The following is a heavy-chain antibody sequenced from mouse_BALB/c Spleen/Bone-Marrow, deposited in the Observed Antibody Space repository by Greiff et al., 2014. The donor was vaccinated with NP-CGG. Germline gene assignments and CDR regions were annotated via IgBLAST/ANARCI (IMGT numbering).Heavy chain of an antibody. Sequence: VQLQQSGAELMKPGASVKISCKATGYTFSSYWIEWVKQRPGHGLEWIGEILPGSGSSNYNEKFKGKATITADTSSNTAYMQLSSLTSEDSAVYYCTGWGWSFDYWGQGTTLTVSS. CDR1: GYTFSSYW. CDR3: TGWGWSFDY. V-gene: IGHV1-9*01. J-gene: IGHJ2*01. D-gene: IGHD2-3*01. CDR2: ILPGSGSS.